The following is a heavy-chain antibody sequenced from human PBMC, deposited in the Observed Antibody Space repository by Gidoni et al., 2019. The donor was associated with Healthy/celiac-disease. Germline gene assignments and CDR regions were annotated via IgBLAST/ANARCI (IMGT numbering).Heavy chain of an antibody. CDR3: ARTVWELSDYFDY. D-gene: IGHD1-26*01. V-gene: IGHV5-10-1*03. J-gene: IGHJ4*02. Sequence: EVQLVQSGAEVKKPGASLRISCKGSGYSFTNYWNSWVRQRPGKGLEWIGRIDPSDSYTNHSPSFQGHVTISADKSISTADLQWSSLKASDTAMYYCARTVWELSDYFDYWGQGTLVTVSS. CDR2: IDPSDSYT. CDR1: GYSFTNYW.